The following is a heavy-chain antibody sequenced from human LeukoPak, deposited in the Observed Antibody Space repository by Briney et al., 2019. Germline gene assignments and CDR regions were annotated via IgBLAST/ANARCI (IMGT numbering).Heavy chain of an antibody. D-gene: IGHD6-13*01. CDR1: GFTFSSYA. Sequence: GGSLRLSCAASGFTFSSYAMSWVRQAPGKGLEWASAISGSGGSTYYADSVKGRFTISRENSKNTLYLQMNSLRAEDTAVYYCAKALKYSSSWFLDYFDYWGQGTLVTVSS. CDR2: ISGSGGST. V-gene: IGHV3-23*01. CDR3: AKALKYSSSWFLDYFDY. J-gene: IGHJ4*02.